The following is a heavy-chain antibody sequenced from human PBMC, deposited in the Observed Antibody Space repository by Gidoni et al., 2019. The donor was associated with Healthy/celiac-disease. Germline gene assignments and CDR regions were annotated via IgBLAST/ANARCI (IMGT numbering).Heavy chain of an antibody. V-gene: IGHV3-48*02. J-gene: IGHJ3*02. D-gene: IGHD3-3*01. CDR3: ARSVVPDFWSGYPDAFDI. CDR2: ISSSRSTI. Sequence: EVQLVESGGGLVQPGGSLRLSCAASGFTFSSYSMNWVRQAPGKGLGWVSYISSSRSTIDYADSVKGRFTISRDNAKNSLYLQMNSLRDEDTAVYYCARSVVPDFWSGYPDAFDIWGQGTMVTVSS. CDR1: GFTFSSYS.